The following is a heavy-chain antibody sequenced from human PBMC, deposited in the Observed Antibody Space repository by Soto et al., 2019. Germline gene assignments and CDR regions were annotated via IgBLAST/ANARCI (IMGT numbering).Heavy chain of an antibody. J-gene: IGHJ5*02. CDR1: GGSISNYY. D-gene: IGHD3-16*01. CDR3: ASGGNWFDP. Sequence: SETLSLTCNVSGGSISNYYWTWVRQSPEKGLGWIGYMYYNGNINYNPSLKSRVTISIDTSKNQFSLTLKSVTAAGTAVYYCASGGNWFDPWGQGVLVTVSS. CDR2: MYYNGNI. V-gene: IGHV4-59*01.